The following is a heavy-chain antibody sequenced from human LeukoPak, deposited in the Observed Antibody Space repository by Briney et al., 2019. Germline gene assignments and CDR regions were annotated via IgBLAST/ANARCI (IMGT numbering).Heavy chain of an antibody. CDR1: GGSISSGGYY. V-gene: IGHV4-30-2*01. CDR3: ARDPPEGQGWFDP. Sequence: ASETLSLTCTVSGGSISSGGYYWSWIRQPPGKGLVWIGYIYHSGSTYYHPSLKSRVTMSVDTSKNQFSLKLSSVTAADTAVYYCARDPPEGQGWFDPWGQGTLVTVSS. CDR2: IYHSGST. J-gene: IGHJ5*02.